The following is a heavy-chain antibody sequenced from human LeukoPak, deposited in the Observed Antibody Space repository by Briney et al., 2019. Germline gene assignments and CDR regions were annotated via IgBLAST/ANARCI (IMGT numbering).Heavy chain of an antibody. Sequence: GGSLRLSCAASGFTFSSYTMNWVRQAPGKGLEWVSSISSGSSYIYYADSVKGRFTIFRDNAKNSLYLQMNSLRAEDTAVYYCAREYSGRCIHAFHSWGQGTMVTVSS. J-gene: IGHJ3*02. CDR3: AREYSGRCIHAFHS. D-gene: IGHD6-13*01. V-gene: IGHV3-21*01. CDR2: ISSGSSYI. CDR1: GFTFSSYT.